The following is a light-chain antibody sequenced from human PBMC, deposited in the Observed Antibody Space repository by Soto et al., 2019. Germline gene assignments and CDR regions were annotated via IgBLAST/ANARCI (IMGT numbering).Light chain of an antibody. CDR2: SDN. J-gene: IGLJ1*01. CDR1: NSNIGTNS. CDR3: AAWDDSLNGYV. V-gene: IGLV1-44*01. Sequence: QSVLTQPPSASGTPGQRVTISCSGSNSNIGTNSMNWYQQLPGTAPKLLIHSDNQRPSGVPDRFSGSKSGTSASLAISGLQSEDEADYYCAAWDDSLNGYVFGTGTKLTVL.